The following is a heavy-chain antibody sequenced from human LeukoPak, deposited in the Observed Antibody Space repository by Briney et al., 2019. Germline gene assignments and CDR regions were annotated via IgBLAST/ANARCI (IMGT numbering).Heavy chain of an antibody. CDR2: ISWNSGSI. J-gene: IGHJ4*02. D-gene: IGHD3-22*01. CDR3: AKGGSLYYDSSGYYPLDGDYFDY. V-gene: IGHV3-9*01. CDR1: GFTFDDYA. Sequence: PGGSLRLSCAASGFTFDDYAMHWVRQAPGKGLEWVSGISWNSGSIGYADSVKGRFTISRDNSKNSLYLQMNSLRAEDTALYYCAKGGSLYYDSSGYYPLDGDYFDYWGQGTLVTVSS.